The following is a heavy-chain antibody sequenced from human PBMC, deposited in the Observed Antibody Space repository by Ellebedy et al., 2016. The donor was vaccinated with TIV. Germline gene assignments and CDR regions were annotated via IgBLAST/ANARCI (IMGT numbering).Heavy chain of an antibody. J-gene: IGHJ3*02. CDR3: AKGLFPDYYDISGDAFDI. D-gene: IGHD3-22*01. Sequence: GESLKIPXAASGFTFSRYDMHWVRQATGKGLEWVSTIATTGDTYYADSVKGRFTISRDNSKNTLYLQMNSLRAEDTAVYYCAKGLFPDYYDISGDAFDIWGQGTMVTVSS. V-gene: IGHV3-13*01. CDR2: IATTGDT. CDR1: GFTFSRYD.